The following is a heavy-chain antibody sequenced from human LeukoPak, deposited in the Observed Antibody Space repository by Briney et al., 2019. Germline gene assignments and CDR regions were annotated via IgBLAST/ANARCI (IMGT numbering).Heavy chain of an antibody. CDR2: IYYTGVI. J-gene: IGHJ4*02. D-gene: IGHD1-26*01. Sequence: SETLYLTCTVSGDSISEYYWSWVRQPPGKGPEWIGYIYYTGVINYNPSLKSRVTISLDTSRNEFSLKLKALTAADTATYYCAKNAGRGRPSDYWSQGTLVTVSS. V-gene: IGHV4-59*01. CDR1: GDSISEYY. CDR3: AKNAGRGRPSDY.